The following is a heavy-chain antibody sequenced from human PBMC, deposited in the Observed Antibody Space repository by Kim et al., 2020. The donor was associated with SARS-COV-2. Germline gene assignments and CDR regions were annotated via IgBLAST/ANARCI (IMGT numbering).Heavy chain of an antibody. CDR1: GYSFTSYW. CDR2: IDPSDSYT. Sequence: GESLKISCKGSGYSFTSYWISWVRQMPGKGLEWMGRIDPSDSYTNYSPSFQGHVTISADKSISTAYLQWSSLKASDTAMYYCARRTSTGYSGYDSFGVDYWGQGTLVTVSS. D-gene: IGHD5-12*01. J-gene: IGHJ4*02. CDR3: ARRTSTGYSGYDSFGVDY. V-gene: IGHV5-10-1*01.